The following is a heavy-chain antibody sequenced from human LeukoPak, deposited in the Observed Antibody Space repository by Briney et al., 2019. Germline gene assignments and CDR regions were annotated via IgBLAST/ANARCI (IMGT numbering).Heavy chain of an antibody. J-gene: IGHJ6*03. D-gene: IGHD3-16*01. CDR3: ARDHVGGKYYYMDV. CDR1: GFTVSSNY. V-gene: IGHV3-53*01. Sequence: GGSLRLSCAASGFTVSSNYMSWVRQAPGKGLECVSVISSGGSAYYADSVKGRFTISRDNAKNSVYLQMNSLRVEDTAVYYCARDHVGGKYYYMDVWGKGTTVTVSS. CDR2: ISSGGSA.